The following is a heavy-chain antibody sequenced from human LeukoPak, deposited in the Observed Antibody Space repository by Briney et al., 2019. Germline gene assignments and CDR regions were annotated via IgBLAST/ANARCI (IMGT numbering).Heavy chain of an antibody. V-gene: IGHV3-64*01. CDR1: GFTFSSYA. J-gene: IGHJ4*02. CDR3: GY. Sequence: PGGSLRLSCVASGFTFSSYAMHWVRQTPGKGLEYVSGINSNGGSTHYANSVKGRFTISRDNSKHTLYLQMGSLRTEDMAVYYCGYWGQGTLVTVSS. CDR2: INSNGGST.